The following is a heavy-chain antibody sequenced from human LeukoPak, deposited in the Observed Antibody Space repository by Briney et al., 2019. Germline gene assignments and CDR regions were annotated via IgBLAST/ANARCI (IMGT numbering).Heavy chain of an antibody. CDR1: GGSISSYY. Sequence: SETLSLTCTVSGGSISSYYWSWIRQPPGKGLEWIGYIYYSGSTNYNPSLKSRVTISVDTSKHQFSLKLSSVTAADTAVYYCARHGLDTYYFDYWGQGTLVTVSS. CDR2: IYYSGST. V-gene: IGHV4-59*08. D-gene: IGHD5-18*01. CDR3: ARHGLDTYYFDY. J-gene: IGHJ4*02.